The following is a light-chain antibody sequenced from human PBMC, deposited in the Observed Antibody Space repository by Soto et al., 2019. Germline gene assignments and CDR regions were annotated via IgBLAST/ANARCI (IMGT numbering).Light chain of an antibody. CDR3: CSYAGNSLWV. Sequence: SALTQPRSVSGSPGQSVTISYTGTSSDVGGYNYVSWYQQHPGKAPKLMIYDVSKWPSGVPDRFSGSKSGNTASLTISGLQAEDEADYYCCSYAGNSLWVFGGGTKLTVL. CDR1: SSDVGGYNY. CDR2: DVS. V-gene: IGLV2-11*01. J-gene: IGLJ3*02.